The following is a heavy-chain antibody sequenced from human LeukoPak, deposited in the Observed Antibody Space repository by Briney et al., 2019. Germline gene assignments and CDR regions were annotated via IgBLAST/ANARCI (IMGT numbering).Heavy chain of an antibody. Sequence: EASVKVSCKASGYTFTGYYMHWVRQAPGQGLEWMGWINPNSGGTNYAQKFQGRVTMTRDTSISTAYMELSRLRSDDTAVYYCARGGRYYGSGSHYYYMDVWGQGTLVTVSS. V-gene: IGHV1-2*02. CDR3: ARGGRYYGSGSHYYYMDV. CDR1: GYTFTGYY. D-gene: IGHD3-10*01. J-gene: IGHJ6*03. CDR2: INPNSGGT.